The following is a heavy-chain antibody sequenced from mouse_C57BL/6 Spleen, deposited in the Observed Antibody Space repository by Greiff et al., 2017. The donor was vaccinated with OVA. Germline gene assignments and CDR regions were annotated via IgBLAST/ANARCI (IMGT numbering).Heavy chain of an antibody. D-gene: IGHD1-1*01. Sequence: QVHVKQSGAELVRPGASVKLSCKASGYTFTDYYINWVKQRPGQGLEWIARIYPGSGNTYYNEKFKGKATLTAEKSSSTAYMQLSSLTSEDSAVYFCARGYYGSSAWFAYWGQGTLVTVSA. J-gene: IGHJ3*01. CDR2: IYPGSGNT. CDR3: ARGYYGSSAWFAY. CDR1: GYTFTDYY. V-gene: IGHV1-76*01.